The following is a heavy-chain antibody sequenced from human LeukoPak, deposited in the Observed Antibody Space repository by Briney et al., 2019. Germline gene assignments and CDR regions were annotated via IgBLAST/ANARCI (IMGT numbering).Heavy chain of an antibody. CDR1: GGSFSGYY. CDR3: ARLGYCSSTSCSDY. V-gene: IGHV4-34*01. D-gene: IGHD2-2*01. Sequence: SETLSLTCAVYGGSFSGYYWSWIRQPPGKGLEWIGEINHSGSTNYNPSLKSRVTISVDTSKNQFSLKLSSVTAADTAVYYCARLGYCSSTSCSDYWGQGTMVTVSS. J-gene: IGHJ3*01. CDR2: INHSGST.